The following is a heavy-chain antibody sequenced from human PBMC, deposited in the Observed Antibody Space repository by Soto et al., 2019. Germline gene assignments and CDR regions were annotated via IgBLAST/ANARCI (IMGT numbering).Heavy chain of an antibody. Sequence: GGSLRLSCAASGFTFSSYEMNWVRQAPGKGLEWVSYISSSGSSIYYADSVKGRFTISRDNAKNSLYLQMNSLRAEDTAVYYCARDSVRSPYGDFDDYWGQGTLVTRLL. CDR2: ISSSGSSI. CDR1: GFTFSSYE. D-gene: IGHD4-17*01. V-gene: IGHV3-48*03. J-gene: IGHJ4*02. CDR3: ARDSVRSPYGDFDDY.